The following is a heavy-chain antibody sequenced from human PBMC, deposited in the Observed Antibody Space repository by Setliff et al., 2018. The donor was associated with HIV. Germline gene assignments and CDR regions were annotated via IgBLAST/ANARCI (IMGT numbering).Heavy chain of an antibody. CDR3: ARSRSMDV. CDR2: INAGNGNT. V-gene: IGHV1-3*01. CDR1: GYTFTDYA. Sequence: ASVKVSCKASGYTFTDYAIYWMRQAPGQRLEWLGWINAGNGNTEYSQNFQGRVTISRGTSASTAYMELSSLRSEDTAVYYCARSRSMDVWGQGTSVTVSS. J-gene: IGHJ6*02.